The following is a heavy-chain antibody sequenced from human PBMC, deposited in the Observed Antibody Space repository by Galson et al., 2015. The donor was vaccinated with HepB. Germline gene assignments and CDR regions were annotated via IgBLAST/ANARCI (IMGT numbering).Heavy chain of an antibody. J-gene: IGHJ6*03. Sequence: SVKVSCKVSGYTLTELSMHWVRQAPGKGLEWMGGFDPEDGETIYAQKFQGRVTITEDTSTDTAYMELSSLRSEDTAVYYCATYQLLNYYYYYMDVWGKGTTVTVSS. CDR3: ATYQLLNYYYYYMDV. D-gene: IGHD2-2*01. V-gene: IGHV1-24*01. CDR2: FDPEDGET. CDR1: GYTLTELS.